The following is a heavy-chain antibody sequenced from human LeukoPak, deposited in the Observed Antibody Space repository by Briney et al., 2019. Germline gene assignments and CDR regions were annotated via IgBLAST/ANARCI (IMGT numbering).Heavy chain of an antibody. CDR3: AKGTFGELSLFDY. CDR2: ISGSGGST. CDR1: GFTFSSYA. D-gene: IGHD3-10*01. J-gene: IGHJ4*02. Sequence: TGGSLRLSCAAPGFTFSSYAMSWVRQAPGKGLEWVSAISGSGGSTYYADSVKGRFTISRDNSKNTLYLQMNSLRAEDTAVYYCAKGTFGELSLFDYWGQGTLVTVSS. V-gene: IGHV3-23*01.